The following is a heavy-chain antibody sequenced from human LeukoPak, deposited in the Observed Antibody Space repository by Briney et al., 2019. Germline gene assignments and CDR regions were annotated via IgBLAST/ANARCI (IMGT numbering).Heavy chain of an antibody. Sequence: GGSLRLSCAASGFTFSSYDMHWVRQATGKGLEWVSAIGTAGDTYYPGSVKGRFTISRENAKNSLYLQMNSLRAEDTAVYYCARDPHPYYYDSSGYYNYWGQGTLVTVSS. D-gene: IGHD3-22*01. CDR3: ARDPHPYYYDSSGYYNY. CDR2: IGTAGDT. J-gene: IGHJ4*02. V-gene: IGHV3-13*01. CDR1: GFTFSSYD.